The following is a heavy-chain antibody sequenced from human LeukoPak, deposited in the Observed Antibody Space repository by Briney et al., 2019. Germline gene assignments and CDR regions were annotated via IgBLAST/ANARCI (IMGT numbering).Heavy chain of an antibody. CDR2: IYPEDSDT. CDR1: GNSFTNYW. D-gene: IGHD2-2*01. J-gene: IGHJ6*03. V-gene: IGHV5-51*01. CDR3: ARHGCSSTSCRYYHYYMDV. Sequence: GESLKISCEGSGNSFTNYWIGWVRQMPGKGLEWMGIIYPEDSDTRYSPSFQGQVTISADKSISTAYLQWSSLKASDTAVYYCARHGCSSTSCRYYHYYMDVWGKGTTVTVSS.